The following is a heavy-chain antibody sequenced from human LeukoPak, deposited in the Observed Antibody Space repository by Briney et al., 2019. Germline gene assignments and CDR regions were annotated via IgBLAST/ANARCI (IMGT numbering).Heavy chain of an antibody. V-gene: IGHV5-51*01. CDR1: GYSFTSYW. CDR2: IYPGDSDT. CDR3: ARAADWESVAFDI. Sequence: GESLKISCKGSGYSFTSYWIGWVRQMPGKGLEWMGMIYPGDSDTRYSPSFQGQVTISADKSTSTAYVQWSSLKASDTAMYYCARAADWESVAFDIWGQGTMVTVSS. D-gene: IGHD3-9*01. J-gene: IGHJ3*02.